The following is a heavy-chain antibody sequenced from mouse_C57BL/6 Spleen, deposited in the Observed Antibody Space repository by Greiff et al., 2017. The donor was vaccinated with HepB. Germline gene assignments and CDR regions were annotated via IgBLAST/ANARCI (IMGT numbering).Heavy chain of an antibody. V-gene: IGHV1-54*01. CDR1: GYAFTNYL. Sequence: QVQLKESGAELVRPGTSVKVSCKASGYAFTNYLIEWVKQRPGQGLEWIGVINPGSGGTNYNEKFKGKATLTADKSSSTAYMQLSSLTSEDSAVYFCARSGLLRYQAWFAYWGQGTLVTVSA. J-gene: IGHJ3*01. CDR3: ARSGLLRYQAWFAY. D-gene: IGHD1-1*01. CDR2: INPGSGGT.